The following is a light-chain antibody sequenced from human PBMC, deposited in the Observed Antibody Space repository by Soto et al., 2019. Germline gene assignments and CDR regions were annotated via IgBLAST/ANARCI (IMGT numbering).Light chain of an antibody. Sequence: QSVLTQPASVSGSPGQSITISCTGTSSDVGNYNLVSWYQQHPGKAPKLLIYEVNKRPSGFSNRFSGSKSGNTASLTISGLQAEDEADYFCCSYAGSYIYVFGTGTQLTVL. V-gene: IGLV2-23*02. CDR3: CSYAGSYIYV. CDR2: EVN. CDR1: SSDVGNYNL. J-gene: IGLJ1*01.